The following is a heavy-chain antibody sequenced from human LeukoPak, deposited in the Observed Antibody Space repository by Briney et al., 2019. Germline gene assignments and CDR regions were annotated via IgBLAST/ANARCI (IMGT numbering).Heavy chain of an antibody. CDR3: AKEFEMAVAGPGDY. J-gene: IGHJ4*02. D-gene: IGHD6-19*01. Sequence: GGSLRLSCAASGFTFSDYYMSWIPQAPGKGLEWVSAISGSGGSTYYADSVKGRFTISRDNSKNTLYLQMNSLRAEDTAVYYCAKEFEMAVAGPGDYWGQGTLVTVSS. CDR1: GFTFSDYY. CDR2: ISGSGGST. V-gene: IGHV3-23*01.